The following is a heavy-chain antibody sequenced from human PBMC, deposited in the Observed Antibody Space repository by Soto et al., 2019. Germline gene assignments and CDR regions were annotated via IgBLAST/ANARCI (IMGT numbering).Heavy chain of an antibody. D-gene: IGHD3-10*01. V-gene: IGHV3-53*01. CDR2: IYSGGST. CDR3: ARAFGSGSYYNQPYYYYGMEV. Sequence: EVQLVESGGGLIQPGGSLRLSCAASGFTVSSNYMSWVRQAPGKGLEWVSVIYSGGSTYYADSVKGRFTISRDNSKNTLYLQMTSLRAEDTAVYYCARAFGSGSYYNQPYYYYGMEVWGQGTTVTVSS. CDR1: GFTVSSNY. J-gene: IGHJ6*02.